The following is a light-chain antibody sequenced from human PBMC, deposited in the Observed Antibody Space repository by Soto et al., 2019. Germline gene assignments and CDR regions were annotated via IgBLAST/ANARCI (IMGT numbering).Light chain of an antibody. CDR1: SSDVGAYNF. CDR3: GSSTTSSNHV. CDR2: DVS. J-gene: IGLJ1*01. Sequence: QSVLTQPASVSGSPGLSITISCTGTSSDVGAYNFVSWYQQHPNKAPKLMIFDVSNQPSGVSNRFSGSKSGNTASLTISGLQSEDEAEYYCGSSTTSSNHVFGTGTNVNVL. V-gene: IGLV2-14*03.